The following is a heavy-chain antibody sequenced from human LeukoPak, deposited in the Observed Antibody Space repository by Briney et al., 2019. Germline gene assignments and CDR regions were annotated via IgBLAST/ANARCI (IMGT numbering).Heavy chain of an antibody. J-gene: IGHJ3*02. CDR3: ARETQPGYDFWSGYYTDDAFDI. Sequence: SETLSLTCAVYGGSFSGYYWSRIRQPPGKGLEWIGEINHSGSTNYNPSLKSRVTISVDTSKNQFSLKLSSVTAADTAVYYCARETQPGYDFWSGYYTDDAFDIWGQGTMVTVSS. D-gene: IGHD3-3*01. V-gene: IGHV4-34*01. CDR1: GGSFSGYY. CDR2: INHSGST.